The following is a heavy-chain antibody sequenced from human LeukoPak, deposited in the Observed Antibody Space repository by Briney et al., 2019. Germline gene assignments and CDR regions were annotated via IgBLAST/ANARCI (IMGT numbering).Heavy chain of an antibody. J-gene: IGHJ6*02. V-gene: IGHV3-21*01. CDR3: VRDLRPKYYDILTGYPTARGMDV. CDR2: ISSSSSYI. Sequence: NPGGSLRLSCAASGFTFSSYSMNWVRQAPGKGLEWVLSISSSSSYIYYADSVKGRFTISRDNAKNSLYLQMNSLRAEDTAVYYCVRDLRPKYYDILTGYPTARGMDVWGQGTTVTVSS. D-gene: IGHD3-9*01. CDR1: GFTFSSYS.